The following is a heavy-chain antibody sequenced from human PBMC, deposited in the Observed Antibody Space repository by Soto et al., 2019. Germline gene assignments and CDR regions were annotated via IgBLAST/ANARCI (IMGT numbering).Heavy chain of an antibody. V-gene: IGHV1-69*04. CDR1: GGTFSSYA. CDR3: AREANDWGSPVHYYYGMDV. CDR2: IIPILGIA. D-gene: IGHD3-16*01. Sequence: ASVKVSCKASGGTFSSYAISWVRQAPGQGLEWMGRIIPILGIANYAQKFQGRVTITADKSTSTAYMELSSLRSEDTAVYYCAREANDWGSPVHYYYGMDVWGQGTTVTVSS. J-gene: IGHJ6*02.